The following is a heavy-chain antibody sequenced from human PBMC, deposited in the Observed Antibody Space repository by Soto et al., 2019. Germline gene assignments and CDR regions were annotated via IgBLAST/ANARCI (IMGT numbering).Heavy chain of an antibody. CDR2: IGTAGDT. CDR3: ARGRDSYYYMDV. V-gene: IGHV3-13*01. D-gene: IGHD2-15*01. CDR1: GFTFSSYD. J-gene: IGHJ6*03. Sequence: EVQLVESGGGLVQPAGSLRLSCAASGFTFSSYDMHWVRQATGKGLEWVSSIGTAGDTYYPGSVKGRFTISRENAKNSLFLQMNSLRAGDTAVYYCARGRDSYYYMDVWGKGTTVTVSS.